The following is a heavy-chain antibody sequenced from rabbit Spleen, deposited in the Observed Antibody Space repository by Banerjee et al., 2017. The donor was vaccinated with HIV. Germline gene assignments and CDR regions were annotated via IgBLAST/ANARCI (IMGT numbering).Heavy chain of an antibody. Sequence: QEQLVESGGGLVQPEGSLTLTCTASGFSFSSSYYMCWVRQAPGKGLEWIACIYTGSSGNTYYASWAKGRFTISKTLSTTVTLQMTSLTAADTATYFCARSGAGYNYGSDLWGPGTLVTVS. D-gene: IGHD7-1*01. CDR2: IYTGSSGNT. J-gene: IGHJ4*01. CDR1: GFSFSSSYY. V-gene: IGHV1S45*01. CDR3: ARSGAGYNYGSDL.